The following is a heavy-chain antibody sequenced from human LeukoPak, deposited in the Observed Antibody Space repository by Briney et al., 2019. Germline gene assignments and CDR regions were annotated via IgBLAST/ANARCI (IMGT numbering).Heavy chain of an antibody. CDR1: GYTFTNQD. CDR2: INPDNGDT. Sequence: GASVKVSCKASGYTFTNQDMHWVRQAPGQRLEWIGCINPDNGDTKYSQEFQDRITITRDTSATTAYMELSSLRSEDMAVYYCTLYNYWGQGTLVTVSS. D-gene: IGHD1-14*01. V-gene: IGHV1-3*03. J-gene: IGHJ4*02. CDR3: TLYNY.